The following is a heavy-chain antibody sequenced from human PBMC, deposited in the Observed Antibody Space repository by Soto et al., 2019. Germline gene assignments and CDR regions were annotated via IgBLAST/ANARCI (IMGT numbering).Heavy chain of an antibody. J-gene: IGHJ4*02. Sequence: QVQLVESGGGEVQPGRSLRLSCAASGFTFSMSGMHWVRQAPGEGLEWVGVIYYDGSEQYYGDSVKGRFTISRDNSKNTLYLQMDSLRDEDTAVYYCAKEESSGWYRTADYWGQGTLVTVSS. CDR3: AKEESSGWYRTADY. V-gene: IGHV3-30*18. CDR1: GFTFSMSG. D-gene: IGHD6-19*01. CDR2: IYYDGSEQ.